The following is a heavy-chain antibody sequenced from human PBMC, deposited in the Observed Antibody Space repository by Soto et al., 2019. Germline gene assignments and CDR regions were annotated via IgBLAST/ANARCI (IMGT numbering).Heavy chain of an antibody. J-gene: IGHJ4*02. V-gene: IGHV2-5*02. CDR1: GFSLSTSGVG. D-gene: IGHD3-9*01. Sequence: QITLKESGPTLVKPTQTLTLTCTFSGFSLSTSGVGVGWIRQPPGKALEWLALIYWDDDSHYSPSLKSRLTITKDTSKNQVVLTMTNMDPVDTATYFCAHIETYDILTGFSVPHFDYWGQGTLVTVSS. CDR3: AHIETYDILTGFSVPHFDY. CDR2: IYWDDDS.